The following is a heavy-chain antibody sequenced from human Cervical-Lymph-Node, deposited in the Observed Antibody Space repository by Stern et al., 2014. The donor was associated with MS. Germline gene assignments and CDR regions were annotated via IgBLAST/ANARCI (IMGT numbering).Heavy chain of an antibody. CDR3: AKGGLIAAAGTILNYFDY. D-gene: IGHD6-13*01. J-gene: IGHJ4*02. Sequence: VQLEESGGGLVQPGGSLRLSCAASGFTFSSYAMSWVRQAPGKGLEWVSAISGGGGSTYYADSVKGRFTISRDNSKNTLYLQMNSLRAEDTAVYYCAKGGLIAAAGTILNYFDYWGQGTLVTVSS. V-gene: IGHV3-23*04. CDR2: ISGGGGST. CDR1: GFTFSSYA.